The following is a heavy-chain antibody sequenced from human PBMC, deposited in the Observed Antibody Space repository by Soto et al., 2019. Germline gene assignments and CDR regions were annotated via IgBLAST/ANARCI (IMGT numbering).Heavy chain of an antibody. CDR2: SYSGGST. Sequence: EVQLVESGGGLVQPGGSLRLSCAASGFTVSSNYMSWVRQAPGKGLEWVSVSYSGGSTYYADAVRGRFTISRDNSKNTLYLQMNSLRAEDTAVYYCARAGRIAAAGTGVDYWGQGSLVTVTS. CDR3: ARAGRIAAAGTGVDY. J-gene: IGHJ4*02. D-gene: IGHD6-13*01. V-gene: IGHV3-66*01. CDR1: GFTVSSNY.